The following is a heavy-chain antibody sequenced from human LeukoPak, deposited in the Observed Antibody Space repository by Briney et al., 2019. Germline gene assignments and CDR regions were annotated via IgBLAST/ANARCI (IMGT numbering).Heavy chain of an antibody. CDR3: ARDVGYCSSTSCSRGDY. J-gene: IGHJ4*02. D-gene: IGHD2-2*01. CDR1: GYIFSGYY. Sequence: ASVKVSCKASGYIFSGYYMHWVRQAPGQGLEWMGRISAYNGNTDYAQKLQGRVTMTTDTSTTTAYMELRSLRSDDTAVYYCARDVGYCSSTSCSRGDYWGQGTLVTVSS. V-gene: IGHV1-18*04. CDR2: ISAYNGNT.